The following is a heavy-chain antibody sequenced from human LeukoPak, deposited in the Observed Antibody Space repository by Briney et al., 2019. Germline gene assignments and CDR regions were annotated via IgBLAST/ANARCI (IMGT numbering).Heavy chain of an antibody. CDR3: ARDFTLVRGD. CDR1: GFTFSSYW. V-gene: IGHV3-21*01. Sequence: KSGGSLRLSCAASGFTFSSYWMHWVRQAPGKGLEWVSSISSSSSYMYYADSVKGRFTISRDNAKNSLYLQMNSLRAEDTPVYYFARDFTLVRGDWVQGTLVTVSS. J-gene: IGHJ4*02. CDR2: ISSSSSYM. D-gene: IGHD3-10*01.